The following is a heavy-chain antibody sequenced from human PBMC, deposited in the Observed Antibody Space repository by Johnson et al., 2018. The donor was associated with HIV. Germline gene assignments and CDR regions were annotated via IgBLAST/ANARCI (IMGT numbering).Heavy chain of an antibody. J-gene: IGHJ3*02. CDR1: GFIFSSYD. D-gene: IGHD5-12*01. Sequence: VQLVESGGGLVQPGGSLRLSCAASGFIFSSYDMHWVRQATGKGLEWVSAIGTAGDTYYPGSVKGRFTISRENAKNSLYLQMNSLRAGDTAVYYCARVGVSGYDLAAFDIWGQGTMVTVSS. V-gene: IGHV3-13*01. CDR2: IGTAGDT. CDR3: ARVGVSGYDLAAFDI.